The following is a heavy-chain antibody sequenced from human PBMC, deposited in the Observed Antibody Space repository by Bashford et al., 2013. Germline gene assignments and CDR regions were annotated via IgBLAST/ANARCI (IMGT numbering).Heavy chain of an antibody. D-gene: IGHD1-26*01. CDR2: IIPILGIA. CDR3: ARDRGRWEFDY. Sequence: VASVKVSCKASGGTFSSYAISWVRQAPGQGLEWMGRIIPILGIANYAQKFQGRVTITADKSTSTAYMELSSLRSEDTAVYYCARDRGRWEFDYVGPGNPGHRLL. J-gene: IGHJ4*02. CDR1: GGTFSSYA. V-gene: IGHV1-69*04.